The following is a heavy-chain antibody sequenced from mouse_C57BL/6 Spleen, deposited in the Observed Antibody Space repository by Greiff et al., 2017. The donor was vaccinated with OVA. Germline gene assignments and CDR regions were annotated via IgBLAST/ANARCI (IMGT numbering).Heavy chain of an antibody. V-gene: IGHV1-42*01. J-gene: IGHJ4*01. CDR2: INPSTGGT. Sequence: DVQLQESGPELVKPGASVKISCKASGYSFTGYYMNWVKQSPEKSLEWIGEINPSTGGTTYNQKFKAKATLTVDKSSSTAYMQLKSLTSEDSAVYYCARWTGTDYAMDYWGQGTSVTVSS. CDR3: ARWTGTDYAMDY. CDR1: GYSFTGYY. D-gene: IGHD4-1*01.